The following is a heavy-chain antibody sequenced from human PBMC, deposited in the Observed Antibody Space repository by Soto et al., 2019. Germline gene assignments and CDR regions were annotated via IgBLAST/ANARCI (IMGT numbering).Heavy chain of an antibody. Sequence: ASVKVSCKASGYTFTSYAMHWVRQAPGQRLEWMGWINAGNGNTKYSQKFQGRVTITRDTSASTAYMELSSLRSEDTAVYYCARDHRAEKYYDFWSGQTGYFDYWGQGTLVTVSS. J-gene: IGHJ4*02. CDR1: GYTFTSYA. V-gene: IGHV1-3*01. D-gene: IGHD3-3*01. CDR3: ARDHRAEKYYDFWSGQTGYFDY. CDR2: INAGNGNT.